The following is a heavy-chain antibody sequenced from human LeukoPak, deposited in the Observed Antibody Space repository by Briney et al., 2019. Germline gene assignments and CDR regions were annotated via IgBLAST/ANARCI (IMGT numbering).Heavy chain of an antibody. CDR1: GGSFSGYY. Sequence: SETLSLTCAVYGGSFSGYYWSWIRQPPGKGLEWIGEINHSGSTNYNPSLKSRVTISVDTSKNQFSLKLSSVTAADTAVYYCAREGLRFLEWFYWFDPWGQGTLVTVSS. CDR2: INHSGST. V-gene: IGHV4-34*01. J-gene: IGHJ5*02. D-gene: IGHD3-3*01. CDR3: AREGLRFLEWFYWFDP.